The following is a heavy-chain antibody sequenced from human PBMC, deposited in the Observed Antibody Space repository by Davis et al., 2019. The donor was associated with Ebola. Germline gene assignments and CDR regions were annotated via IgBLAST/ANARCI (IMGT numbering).Heavy chain of an antibody. J-gene: IGHJ4*02. CDR2: MNPNSGNT. CDR3: ARDRYNWNDGSLDY. Sequence: SVTVSRLPSGYTFTRSDINCVRQATGQGREGMGWMNPNSGNTGYAQKFQGRVTMTRNTSISTAYIELSSLRSEDTAVYYCARDRYNWNDGSLDYWGQRTLITVSS. CDR1: GYTFTRSD. V-gene: IGHV1-8*01. D-gene: IGHD1-20*01.